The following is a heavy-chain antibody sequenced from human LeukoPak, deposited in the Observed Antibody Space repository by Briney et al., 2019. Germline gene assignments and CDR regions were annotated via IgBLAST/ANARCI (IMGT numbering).Heavy chain of an antibody. CDR2: ISGSGGST. CDR1: GFTFSSYA. D-gene: IGHD3-3*01. CDR3: AKGDYDFCSGYLVY. Sequence: PGGSPRLSCAASGFTFSSYAMSWVRQAPGKGLEWVSAISGSGGSTYYADSVKGRFTISRDNSKNTLYLQMNSLRAEDTAVYYCAKGDYDFCSGYLVYWGQGTLVTVSS. J-gene: IGHJ4*02. V-gene: IGHV3-23*01.